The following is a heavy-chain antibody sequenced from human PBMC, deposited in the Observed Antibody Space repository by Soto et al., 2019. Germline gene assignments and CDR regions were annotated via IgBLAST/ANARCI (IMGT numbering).Heavy chain of an antibody. V-gene: IGHV4-59*01. CDR2: LYYSGST. CDR1: GGSISSYY. J-gene: IGHJ5*02. D-gene: IGHD3-10*01. CDR3: ARDRGINWFDP. Sequence: LPLTCTVSGGSISSYYWSWIRQPPGKGLEWIGYLYYSGSTNYNPSLKNRVTISVDTSKNQFSLKLSSATAADTAVYFCARDRGINWFDPWGEGTLVTVSS.